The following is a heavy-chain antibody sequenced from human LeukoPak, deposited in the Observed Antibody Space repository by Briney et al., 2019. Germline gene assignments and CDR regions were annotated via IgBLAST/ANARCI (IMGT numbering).Heavy chain of an antibody. D-gene: IGHD1-7*01. CDR3: TRDYWWNYDY. Sequence: GGSLRLSCAASGFTFSDYAMHWVRQAPGKGLEWVAVISKDGSDKYYPGSVRGRFTISRDNSKNTIYLQMDSLRAEDTAIYYCTRDYWWNYDYWGQGTLVTVSS. J-gene: IGHJ4*02. CDR2: ISKDGSDK. V-gene: IGHV3-30-3*01. CDR1: GFTFSDYA.